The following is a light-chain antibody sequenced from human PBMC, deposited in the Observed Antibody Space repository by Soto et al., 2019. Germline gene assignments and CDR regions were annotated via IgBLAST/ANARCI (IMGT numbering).Light chain of an antibody. CDR2: VVT. CDR1: SSDVGGYNY. CDR3: RSSSTSSTLLL. J-gene: IGLJ2*01. V-gene: IGLV2-14*01. Sequence: QSALTQPASVSGSPGQSITISCTGTSSDVGGYNYVSWYQHHPGKAPKLMIYVVTNRPSGISSRFSGSKSGNTASLAISGLQAEDEANDYCRSSSTSSTLLLFGKGTKVTVL.